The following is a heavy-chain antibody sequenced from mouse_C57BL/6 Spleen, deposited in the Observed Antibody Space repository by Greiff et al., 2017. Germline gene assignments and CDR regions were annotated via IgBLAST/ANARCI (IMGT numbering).Heavy chain of an antibody. D-gene: IGHD2-1*01. J-gene: IGHJ4*01. Sequence: QVQLKESGAELVKPGASVKMSCKASGYTFTSYWITWVKQRPGQGLEWIGDIYPGSGSTNYNEKFKSKATLTVDTSSSTAYMQLSSLTSEDSAVYYCARGDYGNVYYAMDCWGQGTSVTVSS. V-gene: IGHV1-55*01. CDR1: GYTFTSYW. CDR2: IYPGSGST. CDR3: ARGDYGNVYYAMDC.